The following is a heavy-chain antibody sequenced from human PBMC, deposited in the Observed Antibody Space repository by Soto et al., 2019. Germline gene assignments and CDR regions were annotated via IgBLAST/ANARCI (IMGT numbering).Heavy chain of an antibody. V-gene: IGHV4-31*03. CDR1: GGSMSSGGYC. CDR2: ISYGGTT. Sequence: QVQLQESGPGLVKPSQTLSLTCTVSGGSMSSGGYCWNWIRQHPGEGLEWIGCISYGGTTSYNPSLKSRLTISVDTSKKQFSLMLNSVTAADTAVYYCSRGILVWGQGTLIAVSS. J-gene: IGHJ4*02. CDR3: SRGILV. D-gene: IGHD2-15*01.